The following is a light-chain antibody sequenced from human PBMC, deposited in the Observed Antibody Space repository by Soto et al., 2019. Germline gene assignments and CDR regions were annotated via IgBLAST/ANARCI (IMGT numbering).Light chain of an antibody. Sequence: DIVVTQFPLSLPVTPGEPASISCNASQSLLHSNGYNYVDWYLQKPGQSPHLLIFMGSNRASGVHDRFSGSGSATDFALKISRVEAEDVGVYYCMQALQTPITFGQGTRLEIK. J-gene: IGKJ5*01. CDR1: QSLLHSNGYNY. CDR3: MQALQTPIT. CDR2: MGS. V-gene: IGKV2-28*01.